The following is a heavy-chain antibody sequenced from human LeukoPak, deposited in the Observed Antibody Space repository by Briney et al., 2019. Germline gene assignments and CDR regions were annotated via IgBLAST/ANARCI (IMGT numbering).Heavy chain of an antibody. CDR1: GGSFSGYY. V-gene: IGHV4-34*09. D-gene: IGHD5-12*01. CDR3: ARSICSGYDAKYNWFDP. J-gene: IGHJ5*02. Sequence: SETLSLTCAVYGGSFSGYYWSWIRQPPGKGLEWIGEINHSGSTNYNPSLKSRVTISVDTSKNQFSLKLSSVTAADTAVYYCARSICSGYDAKYNWFDPWGQGTLVTVSS. CDR2: INHSGST.